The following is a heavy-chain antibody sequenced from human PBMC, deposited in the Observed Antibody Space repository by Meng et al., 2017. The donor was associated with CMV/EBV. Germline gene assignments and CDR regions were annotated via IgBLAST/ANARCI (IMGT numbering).Heavy chain of an antibody. J-gene: IGHJ3*02. CDR2: INPNSGGT. D-gene: IGHD2-15*01. CDR3: AILGYCSGGSCWGAFDI. V-gene: IGHV1-2*02. CDR1: GYTFTGYY. Sequence: SGADVKQPGASVKVACKASGYTFTGYYMHWVRQAPGQGLEWMGWINPNSGGTNYAQKFQGRVTMTRDTSISTAYMELSRLRSDDTAVYYCAILGYCSGGSCWGAFDIWGQGTMVTVSS.